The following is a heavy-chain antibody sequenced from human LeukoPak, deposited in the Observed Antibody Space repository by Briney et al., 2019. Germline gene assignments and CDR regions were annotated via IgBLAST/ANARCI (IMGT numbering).Heavy chain of an antibody. J-gene: IGHJ4*02. CDR3: ARDEGAVYYYDSSGYLYY. D-gene: IGHD3-22*01. CDR1: GYTFTSYG. CDR2: ISAFSGNT. V-gene: IGHV1-18*01. Sequence: ASVKVSCKAAGYTFTSYGIIWVRQGPGQGLECMGWISAFSGNTNYAQKLQDRVTMTTDTSTSTAYMELRSLRSDDTAVYYCARDEGAVYYYDSSGYLYYWGQGTLVTVSS.